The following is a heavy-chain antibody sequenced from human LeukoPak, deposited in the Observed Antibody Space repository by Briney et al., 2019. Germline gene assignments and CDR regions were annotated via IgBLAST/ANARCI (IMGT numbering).Heavy chain of an antibody. Sequence: GGSLRLSCAASGFTFSSYAMSWVRQAPGRGLEWVSAISGSGDGTYYTDSVKGRFTISRANSKNSLYLQMNSLRAEDTAVYYCAKGDTGWAIVPAAIAYWGQGTLITVSS. D-gene: IGHD2-2*01. V-gene: IGHV3-23*01. CDR1: GFTFSSYA. CDR2: ISGSGDGT. J-gene: IGHJ4*02. CDR3: AKGDTGWAIVPAAIAY.